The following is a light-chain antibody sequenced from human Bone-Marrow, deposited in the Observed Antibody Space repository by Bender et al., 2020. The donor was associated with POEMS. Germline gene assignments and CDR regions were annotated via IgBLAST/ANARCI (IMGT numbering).Light chain of an antibody. CDR2: DDS. V-gene: IGLV3-21*01. Sequence: SSVLTQPPSVSVAPGGTSTITCGGDTIGHDRVHWYQQKPGQAPLLVIFDDSDRPSGVPDRFSGSKSGTSASLAISALQSEDEGDYYCATWHDSLNGWVFGGGTKLAVL. J-gene: IGLJ3*02. CDR1: TIGHDR. CDR3: ATWHDSLNGWV.